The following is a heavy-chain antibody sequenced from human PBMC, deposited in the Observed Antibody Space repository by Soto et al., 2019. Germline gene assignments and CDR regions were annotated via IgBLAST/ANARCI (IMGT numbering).Heavy chain of an antibody. J-gene: IGHJ6*02. Sequence: SETLSLTCTVSGGSISSGGYYWSWIRQHPGKGLEWIGYIYYSGSTYYNPSLKSRVTISVDTSKNQFSLKLSSVTAADTAVYYCARAGMELRFLEWLLRDYYYGMDVWGQGTTVTVSS. CDR1: GGSISSGGYY. D-gene: IGHD3-3*01. CDR3: ARAGMELRFLEWLLRDYYYGMDV. CDR2: IYYSGST. V-gene: IGHV4-31*03.